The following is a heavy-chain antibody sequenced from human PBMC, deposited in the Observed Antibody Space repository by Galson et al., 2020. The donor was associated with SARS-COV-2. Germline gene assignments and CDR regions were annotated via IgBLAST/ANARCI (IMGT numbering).Heavy chain of an antibody. CDR2: ISAYNGNT. CDR1: GYTFTSYG. V-gene: IGHV1-18*01. D-gene: IGHD3-10*01. Sequence: GESLKISCKASGYTFTSYGISWVRQAPGQGLEWMGWISAYNGNTNYAQKLQGRVTMTTDTSTSTAYMELRSLRSDDTAVYYCARDPYYGSGVGDVWGQGTTVTVSS. CDR3: ARDPYYGSGVGDV. J-gene: IGHJ6*02.